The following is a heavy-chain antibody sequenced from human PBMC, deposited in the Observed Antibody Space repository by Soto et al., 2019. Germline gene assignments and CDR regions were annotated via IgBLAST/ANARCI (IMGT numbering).Heavy chain of an antibody. V-gene: IGHV3-15*01. CDR1: GFTFSNAW. CDR2: IKSKTDGGTT. J-gene: IGHJ6*04. Sequence: PGWSLRLSCAASGFTFSNAWMSWVRQAPGKGLEWVGRIKSKTDGGTTDYAAPVKGRFTISRDDSKNTLYLQMNSLKTEDTAVYYCNTYASINMVRGVITSSLYYSGMDVWGKGTTVTAPQ. CDR3: NTYASINMVRGVITSSLYYSGMDV. D-gene: IGHD3-10*01.